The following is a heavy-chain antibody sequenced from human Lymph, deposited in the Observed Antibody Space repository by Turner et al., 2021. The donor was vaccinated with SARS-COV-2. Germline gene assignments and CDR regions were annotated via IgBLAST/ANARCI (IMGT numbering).Heavy chain of an antibody. D-gene: IGHD3-3*01. CDR1: GYTFTGYY. CDR2: INPNSGGT. CDR3: ARDVERYNDFWSGYSGGYGLDV. J-gene: IGHJ6*02. Sequence: QVQLVQSGAEVKKPGASVKVSCKASGYTFTGYYMHWVRNAPGQGLEWMGWINPNSGGTNYAQKFQGRVTMTRDTSISTAYMELSRLRSDDTAVYYCARDVERYNDFWSGYSGGYGLDVWGQGTTVTVSS. V-gene: IGHV1-2*02.